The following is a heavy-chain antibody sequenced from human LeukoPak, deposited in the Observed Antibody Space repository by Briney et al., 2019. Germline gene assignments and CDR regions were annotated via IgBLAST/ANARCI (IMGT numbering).Heavy chain of an antibody. V-gene: IGHV3-30*03. J-gene: IGHJ4*02. CDR2: ISYDGSNK. CDR1: GFTFSSYG. D-gene: IGHD3-22*01. Sequence: PGRSLRLSCAASGFTFSSYGMHWVRQAPGKGLEWVAVISYDGSNKYYADSVKGRFTISRDNSKNTLYLQMNSLRAGDTAVYYCAIGSHYYDSSGQGGYWGQGTLVTVSS. CDR3: AIGSHYYDSSGQGGY.